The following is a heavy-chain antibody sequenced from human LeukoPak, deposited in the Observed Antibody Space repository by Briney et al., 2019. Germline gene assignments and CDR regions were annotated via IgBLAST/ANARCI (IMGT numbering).Heavy chain of an antibody. CDR3: ARVALKGYSSGYYYNWFDP. Sequence: SVKVSCKASGGTFSSYAISWVRQAPGQGLEWMGGIIPIFGTANYAQKFQGRVTITTDESTSTAYMELSSLGSEDTAVYYCARVALKGYSSGYYYNWFDPWGQGTLVTVSS. D-gene: IGHD3-22*01. CDR2: IIPIFGTA. V-gene: IGHV1-69*05. J-gene: IGHJ5*02. CDR1: GGTFSSYA.